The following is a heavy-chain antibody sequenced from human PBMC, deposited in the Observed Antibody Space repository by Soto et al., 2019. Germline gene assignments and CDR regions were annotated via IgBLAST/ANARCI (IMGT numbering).Heavy chain of an antibody. CDR3: ARISCKGGSCYFDFDH. J-gene: IGHJ4*02. D-gene: IGHD2-15*01. CDR1: GYSFKDHY. CDR2: INPSGEHT. V-gene: IGHV1-46*02. Sequence: QVQLVQSGAEVKQPGTSVKVSCQASGYSFKDHYMHWVRQAPGRGLEWVGIINPSGEHTNYAQQFRGRVAMTRDTSTSTAYMKLRSLRSEDTAVYFCARISCKGGSCYFDFDHWGQGTLVTVSS.